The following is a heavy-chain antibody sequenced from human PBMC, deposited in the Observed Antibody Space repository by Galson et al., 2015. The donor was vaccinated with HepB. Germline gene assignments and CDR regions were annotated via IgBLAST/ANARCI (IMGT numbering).Heavy chain of an antibody. J-gene: IGHJ6*02. D-gene: IGHD3-16*02. V-gene: IGHV1-8*01. CDR1: GYTFTSYD. CDR2: MNPNSGNT. Sequence: SVKVSCKASGYTFTSYDINWVRQATGQGLEWMGWMNPNSGNTGYAQKFQGRVTMTRNTSISTAYMELSSLRSEDTAVYYCASRTPYYDYVWGSYRYTDDYYYGMDVWGQGTTVTVSS. CDR3: ASRTPYYDYVWGSYRYTDDYYYGMDV.